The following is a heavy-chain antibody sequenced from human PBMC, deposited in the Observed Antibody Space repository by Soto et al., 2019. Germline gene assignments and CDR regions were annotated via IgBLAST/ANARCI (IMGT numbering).Heavy chain of an antibody. CDR2: ITSSGSEV. Sequence: VQLLESGGGLVQPGGSLRLSCAASGFTFSGSAMTWVRQAPGKWLEYVSSITSSGSEVFHAASVKGRFTMSRDNSKNMFYLQMHSLRAEDSTVYYCANEGYDRGWSGDSWGQGALVTGSS. CDR1: GFTFSGSA. V-gene: IGHV3-23*01. J-gene: IGHJ4*02. D-gene: IGHD6-19*01. CDR3: ANEGYDRGWSGDS.